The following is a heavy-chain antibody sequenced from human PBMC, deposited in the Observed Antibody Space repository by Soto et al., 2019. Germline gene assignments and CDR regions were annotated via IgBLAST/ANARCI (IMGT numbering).Heavy chain of an antibody. V-gene: IGHV4-34*01. CDR2: INHSGST. Sequence: SETLSLTCAVYGGSFSGYYWSWIHQPPGKGLEWIGEINHSGSTNYNPSLKSRVTISVDTSKNQFSLKLSSVTAADTAVYYCARDWLYSSSWYYFDYWGQGTLVTVSS. D-gene: IGHD6-13*01. CDR3: ARDWLYSSSWYYFDY. CDR1: GGSFSGYY. J-gene: IGHJ4*02.